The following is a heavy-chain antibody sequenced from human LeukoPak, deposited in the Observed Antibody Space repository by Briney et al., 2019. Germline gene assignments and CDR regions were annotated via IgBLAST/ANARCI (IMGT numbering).Heavy chain of an antibody. CDR1: GYTFNDYY. J-gene: IGHJ4*02. CDR3: ARDSSDILPGYYHF. D-gene: IGHD3-9*01. V-gene: IGHV1-2*02. Sequence: ASVKVSCKTSGYTFNDYYLHWVRQAPGQGLEWMGWINPNSGRTNYAPRFQGRVTLTTDTSISTAYMELSSLISGDTALYYCARDSSDILPGYYHFWGQGTLVTASS. CDR2: INPNSGRT.